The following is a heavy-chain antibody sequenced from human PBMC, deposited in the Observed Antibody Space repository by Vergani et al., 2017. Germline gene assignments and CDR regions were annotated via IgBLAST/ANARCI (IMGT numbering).Heavy chain of an antibody. CDR2: INPNSGGT. CDR3: ARSYCTSTSCFLLGDY. V-gene: IGHV1-2*02. CDR1: GYIFTGYF. J-gene: IGHJ4*02. D-gene: IGHD2-2*01. Sequence: QVQMVQSGAEVEMPGASVKVSCKASGYIFTGYFIHWVRQAPGQGLEWMGWINPNSGGTNYAQKFQGRVTMTRDTSTGTAYMELSRLSSADTAVFYCARSYCTSTSCFLLGDYWGQGTLVTVSS.